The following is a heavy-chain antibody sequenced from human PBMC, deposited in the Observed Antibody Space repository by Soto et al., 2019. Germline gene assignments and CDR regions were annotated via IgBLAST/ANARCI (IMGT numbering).Heavy chain of an antibody. CDR2: IYYTGST. V-gene: IGHV4-59*01. CDR1: GGSISSYF. CDR3: AHFNWHVDL. Sequence: QVQLQESGPGLVKPSETLSLTCTVSGGSISSYFWSWIRQPPGKGLEWIGYIYYTGSTNYNPSLKSRVTLSVDTSKNQVSLQLSSVTAADTAVYYCAHFNWHVDLWGRGTLVTVSS. J-gene: IGHJ2*01.